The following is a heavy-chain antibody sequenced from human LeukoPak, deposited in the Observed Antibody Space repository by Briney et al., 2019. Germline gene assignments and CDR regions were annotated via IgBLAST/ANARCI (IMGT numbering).Heavy chain of an antibody. V-gene: IGHV4-59*01. CDR3: ARGNYAVDY. CDR1: GGSISSYY. Sequence: SETLSLTCTVSGGSISSYYWSWIRQPPGKGLEWIGYIYYSGSTNYNPSLKSRVTISVDTSKNQFSLKLSSVTAADTAVYYCARGNYAVDYWGQGTLVTVSS. CDR2: IYYSGST. D-gene: IGHD1-7*01. J-gene: IGHJ4*02.